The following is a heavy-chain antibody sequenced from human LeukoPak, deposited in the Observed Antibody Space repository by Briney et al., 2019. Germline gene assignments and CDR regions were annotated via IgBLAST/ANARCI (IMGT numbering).Heavy chain of an antibody. V-gene: IGHV1-69*05. D-gene: IGHD3-22*01. J-gene: IGHJ5*02. CDR1: GGTFSSYA. CDR3: ARDYYDSSGYSINWFDP. CDR2: IIPIFGTA. Sequence: GSSVKVSCKASGGTFSSYAISWVRQAPGQGLEWMGGIIPIFGTANYAQKFQGRVTITTDESTSTAYMELRSLRSEDTAVYYCARDYYDSSGYSINWFDPWGQGTLVTVSS.